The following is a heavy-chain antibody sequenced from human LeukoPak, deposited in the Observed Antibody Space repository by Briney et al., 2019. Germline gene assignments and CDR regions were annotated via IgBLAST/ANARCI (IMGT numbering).Heavy chain of an antibody. J-gene: IGHJ3*01. CDR2: IKRDGSEGSIT. CDR3: ARGGSPPEALGDTFDV. Sequence: GGSLRLSCAASGFTFSSYWMHWARHAPGKGLVWVSRIKRDGSEGSITDSADSVKGRFTISRDNVKNTLHLQMNSLRAEDTAVYYCARGGSPPEALGDTFDVWGQRTLVTVSS. V-gene: IGHV3-74*01. D-gene: IGHD1-26*01. CDR1: GFTFSSYW.